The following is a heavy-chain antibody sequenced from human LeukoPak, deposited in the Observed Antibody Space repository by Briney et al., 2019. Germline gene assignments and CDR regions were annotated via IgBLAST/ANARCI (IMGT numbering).Heavy chain of an antibody. J-gene: IGHJ4*02. CDR3: AKDPRITMVRGAPGY. V-gene: IGHV3-30*02. D-gene: IGHD3-10*01. CDR2: IWYDGSYK. Sequence: GGSLRLSCAASGFTFSSYGMQWVRQAPGKGREWVAVIWYDGSYKYYADSAKGRFTISRDNSKNTLYLQMNSLRAEDTAWYSCAKDPRITMVRGAPGYWGQGTLVTVSS. CDR1: GFTFSSYG.